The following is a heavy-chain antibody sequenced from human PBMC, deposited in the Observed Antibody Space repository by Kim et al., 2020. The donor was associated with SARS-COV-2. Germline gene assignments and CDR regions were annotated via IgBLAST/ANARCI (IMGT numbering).Heavy chain of an antibody. D-gene: IGHD2-2*01. J-gene: IGHJ6*02. CDR1: GFTFSNAW. Sequence: GGSLRLSCAASGFTFSNAWMSWVRQAPGKGLEWVGRIKSKTDGGTTDYAAPVKGRFTISRDDSKNTLYLQMNSLKTEDTAWYYGTPDRARYCISTSCKVPDGFSYGMYVWCQGTTVTVSS. CDR2: IKSKTDGGTT. CDR3: TPDRARYCISTSCKVPDGFSYGMYV. V-gene: IGHV3-15*01.